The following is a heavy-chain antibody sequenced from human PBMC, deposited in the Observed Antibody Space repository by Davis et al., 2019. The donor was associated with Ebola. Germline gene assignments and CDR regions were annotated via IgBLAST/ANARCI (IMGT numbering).Heavy chain of an antibody. V-gene: IGHV5-51*01. Sequence: GESLKISCKGSGYTFTSYWIAWVRQMPGKGLEWMGIIYPGDSDTRYSPSFQGQVTISADKSISTAYLQWSSLKASDTAMYYCARGVVVTAIPFDYWGQGTLVTVSS. D-gene: IGHD2-21*02. CDR3: ARGVVVTAIPFDY. CDR1: GYTFTSYW. CDR2: IYPGDSDT. J-gene: IGHJ4*02.